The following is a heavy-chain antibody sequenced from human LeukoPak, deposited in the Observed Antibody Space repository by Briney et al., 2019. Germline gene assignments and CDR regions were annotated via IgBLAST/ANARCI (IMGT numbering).Heavy chain of an antibody. J-gene: IGHJ4*02. CDR3: ARGPRRYLDY. CDR2: SGST. Sequence: SETLSLTCTVSGYSISSGYYWGWIRRPPGKGLEWIGSGSTYYNPSLKSRVTISVDTSKNQFSLKLSSVTAADTAVYYCARGPRRYLDYWGQGTLVTVSS. D-gene: IGHD3-9*01. CDR1: GYSISSGYY. V-gene: IGHV4-38-2*02.